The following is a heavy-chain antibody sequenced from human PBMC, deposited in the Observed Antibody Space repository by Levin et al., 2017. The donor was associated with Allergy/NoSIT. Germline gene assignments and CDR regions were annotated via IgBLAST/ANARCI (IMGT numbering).Heavy chain of an antibody. Sequence: GESLKISCKGSGYSFTSYWIGWVRQMPGKGLEWMGIIYPGDSDTRYSPSFQGQVTISADTSISTAYLQWSSLKASDTAMYYCARHKYCSGGSCYPRAWDYWGQGTLVTVSS. D-gene: IGHD2-15*01. CDR2: IYPGDSDT. CDR3: ARHKYCSGGSCYPRAWDY. V-gene: IGHV5-51*01. CDR1: GYSFTSYW. J-gene: IGHJ4*02.